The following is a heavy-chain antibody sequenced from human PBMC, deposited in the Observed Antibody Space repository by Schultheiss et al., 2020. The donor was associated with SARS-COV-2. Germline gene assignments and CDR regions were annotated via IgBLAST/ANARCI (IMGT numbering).Heavy chain of an antibody. CDR3: ARDGDLRAFDY. D-gene: IGHD7-27*01. CDR1: GGSVSSGSYY. Sequence: SQTLSLTCTVSGGSVSSGSYYWSWIRQPPGKGLEWIGEINHSGSTNYNPSLKSRVTISVDTSKNQFSLKLSSVTAADTAVYYCARDGDLRAFDYWGQGTLVTVSS. CDR2: INHSGST. V-gene: IGHV4-61*01. J-gene: IGHJ4*02.